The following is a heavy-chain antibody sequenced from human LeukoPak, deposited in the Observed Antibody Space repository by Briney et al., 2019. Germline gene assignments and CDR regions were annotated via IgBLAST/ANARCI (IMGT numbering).Heavy chain of an antibody. CDR1: GFTFNRCW. D-gene: IGHD5-12*01. CDR3: ARSYYGGYQIDY. CDR2: ITYDGINK. Sequence: GGSLRLSCVVSGFTFNRCWMNWVRQAPGKGLEWVAVITYDGINKYYADSVKGRFTISRDNSKNTLYLQMISLRAEDTALYYCARSYYGGYQIDYWGQGTLVTVSS. V-gene: IGHV3-30-3*01. J-gene: IGHJ4*02.